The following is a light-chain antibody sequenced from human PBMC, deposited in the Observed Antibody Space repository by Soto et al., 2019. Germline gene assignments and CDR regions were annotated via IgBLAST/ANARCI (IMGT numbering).Light chain of an antibody. CDR3: QSYDSSLSAVV. J-gene: IGLJ2*01. Sequence: QSVLTQPPSVSGAPGQRVTISCTGSSSNIGAGYDVHWYQQLPGTAPKLLIYGNSNRPSGVPDRLYGSKSGTSASLAITGLQAEDEADYYCQSYDSSLSAVVFGGGTKLTVL. CDR2: GNS. V-gene: IGLV1-40*01. CDR1: SSNIGAGYD.